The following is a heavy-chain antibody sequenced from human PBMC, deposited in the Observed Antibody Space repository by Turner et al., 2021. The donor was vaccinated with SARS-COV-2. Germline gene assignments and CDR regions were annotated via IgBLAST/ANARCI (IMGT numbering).Heavy chain of an antibody. J-gene: IGHJ5*02. V-gene: IGHV4-39*01. D-gene: IGHD4-17*01. CDR2: IYYSGRT. CDR1: GGSISSSYYY. CDR3: ARHGPTSTTKAFDP. Sequence: QLQLQESGPGLVKPSETLSLSCPVSGGSISSSYYYWGWIRQPPGKGLEWIGSIYYSGRTYYNPSLKSRVTISVDTSKNQFSLKLNSVTAADTAVYYCARHGPTSTTKAFDPWGQGTLVTVSS.